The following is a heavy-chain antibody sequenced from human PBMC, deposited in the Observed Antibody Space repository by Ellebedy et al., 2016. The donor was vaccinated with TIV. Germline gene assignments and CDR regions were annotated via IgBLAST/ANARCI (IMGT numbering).Heavy chain of an antibody. CDR1: GFTFNIHW. D-gene: IGHD3-16*01. CDR2: IAQDGGEK. J-gene: IGHJ5*02. CDR3: VRDHWGPAGP. Sequence: GESLKISCAASGFTFNIHWMSWVRQAPGKGLEWVANIAQDGGEKYYVDSVKGRFTISRDNGENSLYLQMNSLRVEDTAMYYCVRDHWGPAGPWGQGTLVTVSS. V-gene: IGHV3-7*03.